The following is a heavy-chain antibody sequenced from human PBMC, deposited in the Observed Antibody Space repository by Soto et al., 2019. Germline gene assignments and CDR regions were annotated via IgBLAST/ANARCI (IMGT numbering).Heavy chain of an antibody. V-gene: IGHV1-69*13. CDR2: IIPIFGTA. J-gene: IGHJ5*02. CDR3: ARGYCSGGSCTQNWFDP. D-gene: IGHD2-15*01. Sequence: GASVKVSCKASGGTFSSYAISWVRQAPGQGLEWMGGIIPIFGTANYAQKFQGRVTITADESTSTAYMELSSLRSEDTAVYYCARGYCSGGSCTQNWFDPWGQGTLVTVSS. CDR1: GGTFSSYA.